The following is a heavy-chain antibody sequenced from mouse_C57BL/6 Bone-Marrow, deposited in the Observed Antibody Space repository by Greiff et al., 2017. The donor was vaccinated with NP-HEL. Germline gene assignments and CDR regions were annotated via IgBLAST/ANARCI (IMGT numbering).Heavy chain of an antibody. V-gene: IGHV1-61*01. J-gene: IGHJ2*01. Sequence: QVQLQQPGAELVRPGSSVKLSCKASGYTFTSYWMAWVKQRPGQGLEWIGNIYPSDSETHYNQKFKGKATLTVDNSSSTAYMQLSSLTSEDSAVYYCAREGDYYGDDWGQGTTLTVSS. CDR3: AREGDYYGDD. CDR2: IYPSDSET. CDR1: GYTFTSYW.